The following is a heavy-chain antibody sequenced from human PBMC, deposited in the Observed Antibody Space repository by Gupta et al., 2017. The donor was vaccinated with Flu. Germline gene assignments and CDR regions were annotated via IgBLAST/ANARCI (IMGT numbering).Heavy chain of an antibody. CDR1: GGSLSSYY. D-gene: IGHD2-8*02. V-gene: IGHV4-59*08. Sequence: QVQLQESGPGLVKPSETLSLTCTVSGGSLSSYYWSWIRQPPGRGLEWIGYIYNSGSTNYNPSLKSRVTISADTSKNQLSLKLSSVTAADTAIYYCARPENLGYWWYFDYWGQGALVTVSS. CDR3: ARPENLGYWWYFDY. CDR2: IYNSGST. J-gene: IGHJ4*02.